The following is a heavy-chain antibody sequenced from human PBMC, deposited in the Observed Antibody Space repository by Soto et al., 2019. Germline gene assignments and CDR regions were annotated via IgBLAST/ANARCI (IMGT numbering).Heavy chain of an antibody. D-gene: IGHD2-2*01. CDR2: IYYSGST. Sequence: QVQLQESGPGLVKPSQTLSLTCTVSGGSISSGDYYWSWISQPPGKGLEWIGYIYYSGSTYYNPSLQSRVTISVDTSKNQFSLKLSSVTAADTAVYYCARDRYQLLFGSDYYYGMDVWGQGTTVTVSS. CDR3: ARDRYQLLFGSDYYYGMDV. J-gene: IGHJ6*02. CDR1: GGSISSGDYY. V-gene: IGHV4-30-4*01.